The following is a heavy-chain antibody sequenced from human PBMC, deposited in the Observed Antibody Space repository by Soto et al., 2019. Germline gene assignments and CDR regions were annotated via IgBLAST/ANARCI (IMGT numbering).Heavy chain of an antibody. D-gene: IGHD6-13*01. V-gene: IGHV1-69*13. CDR3: ARVQQLASDRYYYYGMDV. J-gene: IGHJ6*02. Sequence: ASVKVSCKASGGTFSSYAISWVRQAPGQGLERMGGIIPIFGTANYAQKFQGRVTITADESTSTAYMELSSLRSEDTAVYYCARVQQLASDRYYYYGMDVWGQGTTVTVSS. CDR1: GGTFSSYA. CDR2: IIPIFGTA.